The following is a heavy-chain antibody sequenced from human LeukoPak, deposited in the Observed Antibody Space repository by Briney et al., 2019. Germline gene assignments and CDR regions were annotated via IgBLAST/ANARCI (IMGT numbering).Heavy chain of an antibody. J-gene: IGHJ4*02. Sequence: GGSLRLSCAASGFIFSSYWMSWVRQAPGKGVEWVANIKQDGSEKYYLDSVKGRFTISRDNAKNSLYLQMNSLRAEDTAVYYCARDFRIAANDGGNWGQGTLVTVSS. D-gene: IGHD6-25*01. CDR2: IKQDGSEK. V-gene: IGHV3-7*01. CDR1: GFIFSSYW. CDR3: ARDFRIAANDGGN.